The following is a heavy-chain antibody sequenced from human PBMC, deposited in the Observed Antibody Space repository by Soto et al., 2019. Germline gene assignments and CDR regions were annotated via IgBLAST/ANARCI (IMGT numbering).Heavy chain of an antibody. CDR2: IYQSGVT. CDR3: AGMLYTSALTFDP. D-gene: IGHD2-8*01. Sequence: SETLSLTCNMSGDSYSISTYSWSWIRQPPGKALQWIGFIYQSGVTSYNPSLASRVSISLDRSNNQCSLKLKSVTAADTAVYFFAGMLYTSALTFDPRGPGPLVTLSS. CDR1: GDSYSISTYS. V-gene: IGHV4-30-2*01. J-gene: IGHJ5*02.